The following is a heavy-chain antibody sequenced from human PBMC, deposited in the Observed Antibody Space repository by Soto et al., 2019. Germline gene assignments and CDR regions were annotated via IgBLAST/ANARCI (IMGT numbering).Heavy chain of an antibody. CDR2: ISYDGSNK. CDR1: GFTFSSYG. V-gene: IGHV3-30*18. D-gene: IGHD6-13*01. Sequence: QVQLVESGGGVVQPGRSLRLSCAASGFTFSSYGMHWVRQAPGKGLEWVAVISYDGSNKYYADSVKGRFTISRDNSKNTLYLQMNSLRAEDTAVYYCAKELHSSSWYGGGLYYYYYYGMDVWGQGTTVTVSS. CDR3: AKELHSSSWYGGGLYYYYYYGMDV. J-gene: IGHJ6*02.